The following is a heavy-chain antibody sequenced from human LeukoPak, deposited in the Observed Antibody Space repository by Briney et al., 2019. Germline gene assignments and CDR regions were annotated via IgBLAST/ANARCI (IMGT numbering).Heavy chain of an antibody. CDR3: ARGNSEVVTAYFDY. V-gene: IGHV4-30-2*01. CDR2: IYHSGST. J-gene: IGHJ4*02. CDR1: GGSISSGGYS. Sequence: TSETLSLTCAVSGGSISSGGYSWSWIRQPPGKGLEWIGYIYHSGSTYYNPSLKSRVTISVDRSKNQFSLKLSSVTAADTAVYYCARGNSEVVTAYFDYWGQGTLVTVSS. D-gene: IGHD2-21*02.